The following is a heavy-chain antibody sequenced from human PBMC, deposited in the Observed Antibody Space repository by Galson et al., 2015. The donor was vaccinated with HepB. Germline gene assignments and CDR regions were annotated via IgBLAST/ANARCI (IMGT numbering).Heavy chain of an antibody. J-gene: IGHJ6*02. CDR2: ISVYNGNT. CDR3: ARYSTSLYSYATHV. V-gene: IGHV1-18*04. D-gene: IGHD6-6*01. Sequence: SVTVSCKASGYSFSNYGFIWARQAPGQGLEWMGWISVYNGNTDYAEKVQDRVTMTTDRSTRSAYMELRSLRSDDTAVYYCARYSTSLYSYATHVWGPGTTVAVSS. CDR1: GYSFSNYG.